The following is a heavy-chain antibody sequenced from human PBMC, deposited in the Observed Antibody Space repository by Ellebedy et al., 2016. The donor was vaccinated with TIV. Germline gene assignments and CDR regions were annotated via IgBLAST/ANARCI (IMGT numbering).Heavy chain of an antibody. V-gene: IGHV4-39*07. D-gene: IGHD3-10*01. J-gene: IGHJ2*01. Sequence: MPSETLSLTCTVSGGSISSSSHYWGWIRQPPGKGLEWIGNIYYGGSTYYNPSLKSRVTISVDTSKNQFSLILSSVTAADTAVYYCARLGSGLTRDSHWYFDLWGRGTLLTVSS. CDR3: ARLGSGLTRDSHWYFDL. CDR2: IYYGGST. CDR1: GGSISSSSHY.